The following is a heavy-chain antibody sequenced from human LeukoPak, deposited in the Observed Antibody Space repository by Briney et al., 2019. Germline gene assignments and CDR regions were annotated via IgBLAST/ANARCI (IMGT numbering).Heavy chain of an antibody. CDR1: GYTFTSYY. V-gene: IGHV1-46*01. CDR2: INPSGGST. CDR3: ARELAGDYYDSSGYYPFDY. J-gene: IGHJ4*02. D-gene: IGHD3-22*01. Sequence: ASVKVSCKASGYTFTSYYMHWVRQAPGQGLEWMGIINPSGGSTSYAQKFQDRVTMTRDTSTSTVYMELSSLRSEDTAVYYCARELAGDYYDSSGYYPFDYWGQGTLVTVSS.